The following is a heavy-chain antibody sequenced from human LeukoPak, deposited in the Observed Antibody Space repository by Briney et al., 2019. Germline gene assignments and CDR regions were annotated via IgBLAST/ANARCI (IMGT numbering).Heavy chain of an antibody. CDR1: GGSISSGGYC. Sequence: SETLSLTCTVSGGSISSGGYCWSWIRQHPGKGLEWIGYIYYSGSTYYNPSLKSRVTISVDTSKNQFSLKLSSVTAADTAVYYCARPYYDILTGLAGYFDYWGQGTLVTVSS. J-gene: IGHJ4*02. D-gene: IGHD3-9*01. CDR2: IYYSGST. V-gene: IGHV4-31*03. CDR3: ARPYYDILTGLAGYFDY.